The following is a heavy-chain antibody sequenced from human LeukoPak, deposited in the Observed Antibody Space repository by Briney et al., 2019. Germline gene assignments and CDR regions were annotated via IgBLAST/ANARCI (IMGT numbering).Heavy chain of an antibody. CDR1: GYTLTELS. D-gene: IGHD2-2*02. CDR3: ATPGYCSSTSCYNFDY. Sequence: ASVKVSCKVSGYTLTELSMHWVRQAPGKGLEWMGGFDPEDGETIYAQKFQGGVTMTEDTSTDTAYMELSSLRSEDTAVYYCATPGYCSSTSCYNFDYWGQGTLVTVSS. CDR2: FDPEDGET. V-gene: IGHV1-24*01. J-gene: IGHJ4*02.